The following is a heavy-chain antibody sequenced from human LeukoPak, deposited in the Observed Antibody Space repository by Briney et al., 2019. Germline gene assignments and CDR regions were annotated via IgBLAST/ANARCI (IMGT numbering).Heavy chain of an antibody. J-gene: IGHJ4*02. CDR2: INHSGST. Sequence: PSETLSLTCAVYGGSFSGYYWSWIRQPPGKGLEWIGEINHSGSTNYNPSLKSRVTISVDTSKNQFSLELSSVTAADTAVYYCARGYYYDGYFDYWGQGTLVTVSS. V-gene: IGHV4-34*01. D-gene: IGHD3-22*01. CDR3: ARGYYYDGYFDY. CDR1: GGSFSGYY.